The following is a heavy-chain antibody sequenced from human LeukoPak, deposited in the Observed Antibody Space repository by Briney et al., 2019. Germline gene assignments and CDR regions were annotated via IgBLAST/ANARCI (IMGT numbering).Heavy chain of an antibody. V-gene: IGHV3-21*01. Sequence: GGSLRLSCAASGFTFRTYSMNWVRQAPEKGLEWVSSISSSSTNIYYADSVKGRFTISRDNAKNSLYLQMTSLRAEDTAVYYCARDYGGNSWFDPWGQGTLVTVSS. D-gene: IGHD4-23*01. CDR1: GFTFRTYS. CDR2: ISSSSTNI. J-gene: IGHJ5*02. CDR3: ARDYGGNSWFDP.